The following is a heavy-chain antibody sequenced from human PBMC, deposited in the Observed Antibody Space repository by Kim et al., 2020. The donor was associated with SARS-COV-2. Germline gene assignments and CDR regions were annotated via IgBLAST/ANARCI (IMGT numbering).Heavy chain of an antibody. CDR3: ASDRTSYYGNVDL. CDR1: GFTLDFYA. Sequence: GGSLRLSCAASGFTLDFYAMHWVRQAPGRGLEWLAVIWYDGNYKYYADSAKGRFTLSKDISKNTVDLQRNSLRPEGTAVYFCASDRTSYYGNVDLWRQGSQVSVFS. V-gene: IGHV3-33*01. CDR2: IWYDGNYK. J-gene: IGHJ4*02. D-gene: IGHD3-22*01.